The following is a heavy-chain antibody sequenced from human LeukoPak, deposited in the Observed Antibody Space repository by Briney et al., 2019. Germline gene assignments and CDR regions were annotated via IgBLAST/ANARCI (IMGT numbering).Heavy chain of an antibody. CDR3: ARDTGYGSNWPPRAWFAP. Sequence: KASETLPLTCTVSGASVTGYYWSWIRQSPDKGLEWIGYVYYSGITNFNPSLKSRVTMSVDVHKNQFLLRLTSVTAADSAVYYCARDTGYGSNWPPRAWFAPWGQGTLVAVSS. V-gene: IGHV4-59*02. CDR1: GASVTGYY. J-gene: IGHJ5*02. CDR2: VYYSGIT. D-gene: IGHD1-26*01.